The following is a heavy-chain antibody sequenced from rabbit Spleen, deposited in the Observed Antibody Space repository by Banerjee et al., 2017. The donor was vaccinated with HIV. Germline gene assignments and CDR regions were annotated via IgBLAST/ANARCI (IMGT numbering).Heavy chain of an antibody. CDR2: IYGDSSGST. J-gene: IGHJ4*01. CDR1: GFDFSSNYY. Sequence: VESGGGLVQPGASLTLTCKASGFDFSSNYYMCWVRQAPGKGPEWIACIYGDSSGSTWYATWAKGRFTISKTSSTTVTLQVNSLTAADTATYFCARYGDYHSMAFNLWGQGTLVTVS. D-gene: IGHD2-1*01. V-gene: IGHV1S40*01. CDR3: ARYGDYHSMAFNL.